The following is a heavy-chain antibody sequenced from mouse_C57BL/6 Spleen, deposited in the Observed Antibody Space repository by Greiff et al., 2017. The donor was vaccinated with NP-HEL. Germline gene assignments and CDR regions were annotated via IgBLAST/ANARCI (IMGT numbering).Heavy chain of an antibody. J-gene: IGHJ3*01. CDR2: IDPSDSYT. Sequence: QVQLQQPGAELVMPGASVKLSCKASGYTFTSYWMPWVKQRPGQGLEWIGEIDPSDSYTNYNQKFKGKSTLTVDKSSSTAYMQLSSLTSEDSAVYYCASDYYLGGFAYWGQGTLVTVSA. V-gene: IGHV1-69*01. D-gene: IGHD1-1*01. CDR1: GYTFTSYW. CDR3: ASDYYLGGFAY.